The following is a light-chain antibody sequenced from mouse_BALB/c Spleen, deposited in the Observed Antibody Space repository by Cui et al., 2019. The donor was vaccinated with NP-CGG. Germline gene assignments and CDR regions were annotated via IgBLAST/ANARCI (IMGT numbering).Light chain of an antibody. V-gene: IGLV1*01. CDR3: ALWYSNHWV. Sequence: QAVVTQAFVLTTLPGEIVTLTRRSSTGAVTTSNYANWVQEKPDHLFTDLIDGTNNRAPGVPARFSGSLIRDKAALTITGTQTEDEAIYFCALWYSNHWVFGGGTKLTVL. CDR2: GTN. CDR1: TGAVTTSNY. J-gene: IGLJ1*01.